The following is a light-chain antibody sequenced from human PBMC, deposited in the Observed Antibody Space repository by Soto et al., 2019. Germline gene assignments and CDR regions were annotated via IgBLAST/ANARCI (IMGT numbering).Light chain of an antibody. CDR3: QPASSFPLP. Sequence: IQMTQSPSSVSASVGDRVTITCRASQPISSWLAWYQQKPGQPPNLLIYSASTLRSGVPSRFSGSESGTLFTLTITNLQPEDFATYYCQPASSFPLPFGGGTKVEV. CDR2: SAS. CDR1: QPISSW. J-gene: IGKJ4*01. V-gene: IGKV1-12*01.